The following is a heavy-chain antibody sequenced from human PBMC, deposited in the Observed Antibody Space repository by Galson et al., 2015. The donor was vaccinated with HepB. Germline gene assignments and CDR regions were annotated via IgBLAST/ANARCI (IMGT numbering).Heavy chain of an antibody. J-gene: IGHJ5*02. CDR2: IIPILGIA. CDR1: GGTFSSYT. V-gene: IGHV1-69*02. CDR3: ARGYCSSTSCYPTYNWFDP. D-gene: IGHD2-2*01. Sequence: SVKVSCKASGGTFSSYTISWVRQAPGQGLEWMGRIIPILGIANYAQKFQGRVTITADKSTSTAYMELSSLRSEDTAVYYCARGYCSSTSCYPTYNWFDPWGQGTLVTVSS.